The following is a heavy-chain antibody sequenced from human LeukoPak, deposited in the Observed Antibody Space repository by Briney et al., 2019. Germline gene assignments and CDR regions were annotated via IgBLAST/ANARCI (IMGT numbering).Heavy chain of an antibody. CDR1: GGSISTYY. CDR3: ARGLGGWLRLFDY. J-gene: IGHJ4*02. D-gene: IGHD6-19*01. CDR2: IYYSGST. V-gene: IGHV4-59*12. Sequence: SETLSLTCTVSGGSISTYYWSWIRQPPGKGLEWIGYIYYSGSTNYNPSLKSRVTISVDTSKNQFSLKLSSVTAADTAVYYCARGLGGWLRLFDYWGQGTLVTVSS.